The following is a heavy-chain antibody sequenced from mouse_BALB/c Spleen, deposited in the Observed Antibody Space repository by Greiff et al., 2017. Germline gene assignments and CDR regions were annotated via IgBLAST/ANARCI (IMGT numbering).Heavy chain of an antibody. Sequence: EVNVVASGGGLVKPGGSLKLSCAASGFTFSSYAMSWVRQSPEKRLEWVAEISSGGSYTYYPDTVTGRFTISRDNAKNTLYLEMSSLRSEDTAMYYCARVLYGSSYFDYWGQGTTLTVSS. CDR3: ARVLYGSSYFDY. V-gene: IGHV5-9-4*01. CDR2: ISSGGSYT. J-gene: IGHJ2*01. CDR1: GFTFSSYA. D-gene: IGHD1-1*01.